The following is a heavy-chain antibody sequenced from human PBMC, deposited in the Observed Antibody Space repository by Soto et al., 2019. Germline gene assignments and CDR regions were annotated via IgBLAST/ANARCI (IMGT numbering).Heavy chain of an antibody. J-gene: IGHJ4*02. Sequence: VQLVESGGGLVEPGGSLRLSCAASGFAFADAWMSWVRQAPGKGLEWVGLIKSKSDGGTTDFAAPVKGRFTISRDDSQNTPYLQMNSLKTEDTAIYYCTTGSGCRDCWGQGTLVTVSS. V-gene: IGHV3-15*01. D-gene: IGHD6-19*01. CDR3: TTGSGCRDC. CDR1: GFAFADAW. CDR2: IKSKSDGGTT.